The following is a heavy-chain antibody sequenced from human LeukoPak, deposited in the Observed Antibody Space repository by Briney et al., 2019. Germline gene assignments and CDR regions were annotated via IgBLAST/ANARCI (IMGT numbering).Heavy chain of an antibody. CDR1: GGSISSSSYY. V-gene: IGHV4-39*07. CDR2: IYYSGST. J-gene: IGHJ6*03. D-gene: IGHD2-15*01. Sequence: SETLSLTCTVSGGSISSSSYYWGWIRQPPGKGPEWIGNIYYSGSTYYNPSLKSRVNISVDTSKNQYSLKLSSVTVADTAVYYCTRANYWYYYMDVWGKGTTVTVSS. CDR3: TRANYWYYYMDV.